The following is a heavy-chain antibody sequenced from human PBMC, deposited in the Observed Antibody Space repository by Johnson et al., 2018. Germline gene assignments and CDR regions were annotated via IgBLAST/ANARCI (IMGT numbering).Heavy chain of an antibody. CDR3: ARDSAAATCMDV. V-gene: IGHV3-33*01. D-gene: IGHD6-13*01. CDR2: IWYDGSNK. J-gene: IGHJ6*02. CDR1: GFTFSSSG. Sequence: QVQLVQSGGGVVQPGRSLRLSCAASGFTFSSSGMHWVRQAPGKGLEWVAVIWYDGSNKYYAESVKGRFTISRDNSKNTLHLQISSLRAEDTDVYYCARDSAAATCMDVWGQGTTVTVSS.